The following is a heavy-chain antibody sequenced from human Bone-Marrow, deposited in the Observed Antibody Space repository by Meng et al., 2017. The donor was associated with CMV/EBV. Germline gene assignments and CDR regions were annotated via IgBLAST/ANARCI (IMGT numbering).Heavy chain of an antibody. D-gene: IGHD3-10*01. Sequence: ASVKVSCKSSGYSFSDYYMHWVRQAPGQGPEWMGWINSNSGGTRYAQRFEGRVTMTRDTSITTAYMELSSLRPDDTAMYYCARDRSIMVRGDNIAIDAWGQGTTVTVSS. V-gene: IGHV1-2*02. CDR1: GYSFSDYY. CDR2: INSNSGGT. CDR3: ARDRSIMVRGDNIAIDA. J-gene: IGHJ6*02.